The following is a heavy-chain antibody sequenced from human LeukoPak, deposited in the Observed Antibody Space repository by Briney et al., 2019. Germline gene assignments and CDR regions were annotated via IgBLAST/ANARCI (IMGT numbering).Heavy chain of an antibody. CDR3: ARPRGVRGAYWGGDCYPESFHH. CDR1: GFTFSSYG. J-gene: IGHJ1*01. Sequence: GGSLRLSCAASGFTFSSYGMSWVRQAPGKGLEWVSSISSSSSYIYYADSVKGRFTISRDNAKNSLYLQMNSLRAEDTAVYYCARPRGVRGAYWGGDCYPESFHHWGQGTLSTVSS. CDR2: ISSSSSYI. V-gene: IGHV3-21*01. D-gene: IGHD2-21*02.